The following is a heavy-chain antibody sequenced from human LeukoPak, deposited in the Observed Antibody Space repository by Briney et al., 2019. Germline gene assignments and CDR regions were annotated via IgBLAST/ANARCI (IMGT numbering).Heavy chain of an antibody. CDR3: ARDWSSSYTRDWFDP. CDR1: GGSINGYY. Sequence: SETLSLTCTVSGGSINGYYWSWIRQPAGKGLEWIGRVYDSESINYNPSLKSRVTMSIDTSKNQFYLKLNSVTAADTAVYYCARDWSSSYTRDWFDPWGQGALVTVSS. V-gene: IGHV4-4*07. J-gene: IGHJ5*02. D-gene: IGHD2-2*01. CDR2: VYDSESI.